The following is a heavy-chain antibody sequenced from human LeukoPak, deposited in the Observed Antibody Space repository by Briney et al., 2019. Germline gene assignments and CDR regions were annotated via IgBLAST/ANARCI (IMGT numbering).Heavy chain of an antibody. CDR1: GFTFSSYS. D-gene: IGHD3-22*01. CDR2: ISSSSSYI. Sequence: GGSLRLSCAASGFTFSSYSMNWVRQAPGKGLEWVSSISSSSSYIYYADSVKGRFTISRDNAKNSLYLQMNSLRAEDTAVYYCARGYYYDSSGYPNSMYYYYMDVWGKGTTVTVSS. CDR3: ARGYYYDSSGYPNSMYYYYMDV. V-gene: IGHV3-21*01. J-gene: IGHJ6*03.